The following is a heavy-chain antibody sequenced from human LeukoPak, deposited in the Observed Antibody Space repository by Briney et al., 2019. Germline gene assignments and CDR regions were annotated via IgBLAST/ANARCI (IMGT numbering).Heavy chain of an antibody. V-gene: IGHV5-51*01. CDR1: GYSFNNCW. CDR2: IYPGNSDT. Sequence: GESLKISCKGSGYSFNNCWIAWVRQMPDKGLEWMGIIYPGNSDTRYTPSFQGQVTISADKSISTAYLQWSSLKASDTAMYYCARQDMATIIEPFDYWGQGTLVTVSS. D-gene: IGHD5-24*01. CDR3: ARQDMATIIEPFDY. J-gene: IGHJ4*02.